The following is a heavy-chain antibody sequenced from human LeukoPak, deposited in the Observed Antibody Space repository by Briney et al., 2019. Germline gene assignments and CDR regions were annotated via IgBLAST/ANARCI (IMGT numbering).Heavy chain of an antibody. J-gene: IGHJ4*02. D-gene: IGHD3-16*01. CDR2: ISVTSTTI. V-gene: IGHV3-48*02. CDR3: ARGGYLITFGGVDY. Sequence: GGSLRLSCAASGFTFSGFNMNWVRQAPGKGLEWVSYISVTSTTIFYADSVKGRFTISRDDAKNSLYLQVNSLRDEDTAVYYCARGGYLITFGGVDYWGQGTLVTVSS. CDR1: GFTFSGFN.